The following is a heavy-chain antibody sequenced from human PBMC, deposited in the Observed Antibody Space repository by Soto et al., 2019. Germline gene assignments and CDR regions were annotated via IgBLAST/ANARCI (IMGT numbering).Heavy chain of an antibody. CDR2: INPILLVR. CDR3: ATGGDSDTSLAYLYH. J-gene: IGHJ1*01. V-gene: IGHV1-69*02. CDR1: GDTFSRYS. D-gene: IGHD2-21*01. Sequence: QVQLVQSGAEVKKPGSSVKVSCKASGDTFSRYSITWVRQAPGQGLEWMGRINPILLVRNYAQKFQGRVTITVDKSTTTAYMELSSLRSEDTAVYYCATGGDSDTSLAYLYHWGQGTLVTVSS.